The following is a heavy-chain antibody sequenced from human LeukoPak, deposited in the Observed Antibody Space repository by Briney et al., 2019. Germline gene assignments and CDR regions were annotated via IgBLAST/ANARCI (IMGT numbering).Heavy chain of an antibody. D-gene: IGHD3-3*01. V-gene: IGHV1-69*13. CDR2: IIPIFGTA. CDR1: GGTFSNYA. CDR3: AMGFGVVIINADY. J-gene: IGHJ4*02. Sequence: GASVKVSCKASGGTFSNYAVNWVRQAPGQGIEWMGGIIPIFGTAHYAQKFQGRVTITADESTSTAYMELSSLRSEDTAVYYCAMGFGVVIINADYWGQGTLVTVSS.